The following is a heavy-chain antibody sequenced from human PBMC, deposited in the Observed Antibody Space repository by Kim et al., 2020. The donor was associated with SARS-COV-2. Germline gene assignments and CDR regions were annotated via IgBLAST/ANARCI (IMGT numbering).Heavy chain of an antibody. J-gene: IGHJ2*01. D-gene: IGHD2-21*01. CDR1: GFTFHQSA. CDR3: AKHLHVTIVTFYWYFEL. Sequence: GGSLRLSCAASGFTFHQSAMSWVRQAPGKGLEWVSGIFGSGSGTYYAYSVKGRFSISRDNSKNILSLQMSALRAEDTAIYYCAKHLHVTIVTFYWYFELWGRGTMVTVSS. CDR2: IFGSGSGT. V-gene: IGHV3-23*05.